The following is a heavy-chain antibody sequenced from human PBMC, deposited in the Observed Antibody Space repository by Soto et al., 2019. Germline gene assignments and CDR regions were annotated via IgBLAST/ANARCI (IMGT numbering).Heavy chain of an antibody. CDR2: IYYSGST. D-gene: IGHD4-17*01. J-gene: IGHJ4*02. CDR3: ARRYGGTIDY. CDR1: GGSISSCCYY. Sequence: PSDTLSLTWTVSGGSISSCCYYWNWIRQHPGKGLEWIGYIYYSGSTYYNPSLKSRVTISVDTSKNQFSLKLSSVTAADTAVYYCARRYGGTIDYWGQGIRVTVSS. V-gene: IGHV4-31*02.